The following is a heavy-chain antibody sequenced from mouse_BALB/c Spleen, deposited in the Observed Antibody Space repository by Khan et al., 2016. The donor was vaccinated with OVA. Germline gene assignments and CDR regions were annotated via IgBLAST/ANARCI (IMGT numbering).Heavy chain of an antibody. V-gene: IGHV5-6*01. D-gene: IGHD1-3*01. Sequence: EVELVESGGDLVKPGGSLKLSCAASGFSFNSYSMSWVRQTPDKRLEWVATTSSGGDYTYYPDIVKGRFTISRDNAKNTLYLQMSSLKSEDTAMYYCASHLTCSFAYWGQGTLVTVSA. CDR1: GFSFNSYS. J-gene: IGHJ3*01. CDR3: ASHLTCSFAY. CDR2: TSSGGDYT.